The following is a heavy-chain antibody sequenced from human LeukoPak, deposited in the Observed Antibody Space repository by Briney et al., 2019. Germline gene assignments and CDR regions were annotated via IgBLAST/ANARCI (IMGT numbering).Heavy chain of an antibody. J-gene: IGHJ5*02. D-gene: IGHD4-11*01. V-gene: IGHV4-4*02. Sequence: SETLSLTCAVSGGSISSSNWWTWVRQPPGKGLEWIGEIYHSGSTNYNPSLKSRVTISVDKSKNQCSLKLSSVTAADTAVYYCARAGATVTTNYFDPWGQGTLVTVSS. CDR2: IYHSGST. CDR3: ARAGATVTTNYFDP. CDR1: GGSISSSNW.